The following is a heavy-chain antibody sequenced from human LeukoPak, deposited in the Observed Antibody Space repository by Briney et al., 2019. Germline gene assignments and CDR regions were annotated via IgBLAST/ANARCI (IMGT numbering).Heavy chain of an antibody. CDR3: AREPSGIQLWLWVVYFDY. J-gene: IGHJ4*02. CDR1: GGTFSSYA. V-gene: IGHV1-69*04. D-gene: IGHD5-18*01. CDR2: IIPILGIA. Sequence: GASVKVSCKASGGTFSSYAISWVRQAPGQGLEWMGRIIPILGIANYAQKFQGRVTITAEKSTSTAYMELSSLRSEDTAVYYCAREPSGIQLWLWVVYFDYWGQGTLVTVSS.